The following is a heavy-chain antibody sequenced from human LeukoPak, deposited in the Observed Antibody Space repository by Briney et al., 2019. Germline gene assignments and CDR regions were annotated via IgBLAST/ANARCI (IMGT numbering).Heavy chain of an antibody. CDR3: ARRTQYLAFDY. J-gene: IGHJ4*02. CDR1: GFTFSSSW. CDR2: IKEDGSEK. V-gene: IGHV3-7*03. D-gene: IGHD2-15*01. Sequence: GGSLRLSCTASGFTFSSSWMSWVRQAPGKGLEWVANIKEDGSEKYYVDSVKGRFTISRDNAKNSLYLQMSSPRADDTGIYYCARRTQYLAFDYWGQGTLVTVSS.